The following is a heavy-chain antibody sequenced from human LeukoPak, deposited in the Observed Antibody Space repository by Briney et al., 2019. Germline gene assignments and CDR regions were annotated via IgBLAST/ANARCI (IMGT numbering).Heavy chain of an antibody. J-gene: IGHJ3*02. CDR3: ARRSRNGLDAFDI. CDR1: AYTFTAYY. Sequence: ASVKVSCKASAYTFTAYYLHWVRQAPGQGFQWMGWLDPNNGDTEYAQKFQGRVTMARDRSISTAYMDLGRLTSDDTAVYYCARRSRNGLDAFDIWGQGTMVTVSS. V-gene: IGHV1-2*02. D-gene: IGHD1-14*01. CDR2: LDPNNGDT.